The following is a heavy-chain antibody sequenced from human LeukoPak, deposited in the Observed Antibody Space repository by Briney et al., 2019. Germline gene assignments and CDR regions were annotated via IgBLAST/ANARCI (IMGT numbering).Heavy chain of an antibody. J-gene: IGHJ5*02. D-gene: IGHD3-22*01. CDR1: GYTFTGHY. CDR2: IIPILGIA. CDR3: ARFPQYYYDSSGYYGWFDP. Sequence: SVKVSCKASGYTFTGHYIHWVRQAPGQGLEWMGRIIPILGIANYAQKFQGRVTITADKSTSTAYMELSSLRSEDTAVYYCARFPQYYYDSSGYYGWFDPWGQGTLVTVSS. V-gene: IGHV1-69*02.